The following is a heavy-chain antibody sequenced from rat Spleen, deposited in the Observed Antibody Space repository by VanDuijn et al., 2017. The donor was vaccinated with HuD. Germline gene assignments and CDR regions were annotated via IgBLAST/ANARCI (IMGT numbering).Heavy chain of an antibody. Sequence: EVQLVESGGGLVQPGRSLKVSCVASGFIFNYYWMTWIRQAPGKGLEWVASITNASGRTYYPDSVKGRFTISRDTAQNTLYLQMNSPTSEDTATYYCTRGGYFRHWGQGVMVTVSS. V-gene: IGHV5-31*01. CDR2: ITNASGRT. D-gene: IGHD2-5*01. CDR3: TRGGYFRH. J-gene: IGHJ2*01. CDR1: GFIFNYYW.